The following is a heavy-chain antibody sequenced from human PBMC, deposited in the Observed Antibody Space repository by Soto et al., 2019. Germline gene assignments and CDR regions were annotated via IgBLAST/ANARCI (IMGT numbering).Heavy chain of an antibody. CDR2: ISYDGRNE. CDR3: ARGNDYDSATFDY. CDR1: GFTFSTYG. Sequence: SCGASGFTFSTYGMHWVRQAPGKGLEWVAVISYDGRNENYVDSVKGRFTISRDNSKNTLYLQINSLRIDDTAVFYCARGNDYDSATFDYWGQGAQVTVSS. J-gene: IGHJ4*02. D-gene: IGHD2-15*01. V-gene: IGHV3-30*03.